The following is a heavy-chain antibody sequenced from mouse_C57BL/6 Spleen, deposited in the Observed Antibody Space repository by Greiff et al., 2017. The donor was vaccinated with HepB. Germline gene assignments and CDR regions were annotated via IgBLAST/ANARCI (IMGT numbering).Heavy chain of an antibody. V-gene: IGHV1-52*01. J-gene: IGHJ3*01. CDR2: IDPSDSET. Sequence: QVQLQQPGAELVRPGSSVKLSCKASGYTFTSYWMHWVKQRPIQGLEWIGNIDPSDSETHYNQKFKDKATLTVDKSSSTAYMQLSSLTSEDSAVYYGARSGDGYLAWFAYWGQGTLVTVSA. CDR3: ARSGDGYLAWFAY. D-gene: IGHD2-3*01. CDR1: GYTFTSYW.